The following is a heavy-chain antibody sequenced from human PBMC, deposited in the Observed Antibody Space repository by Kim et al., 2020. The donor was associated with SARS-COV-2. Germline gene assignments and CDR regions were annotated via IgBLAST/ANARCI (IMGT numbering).Heavy chain of an antibody. CDR3: AKVGSGWYGPFDY. V-gene: IGHV3-23*01. CDR1: GFTFSTYA. J-gene: IGHJ4*02. Sequence: GGSLRLSCAASGFTFSTYAMNWVRQAPGKGLEWVSAISGSGGSTYYADSVKGRFTISRDNSKNTLYLQMNSLRAEDTAVYYCAKVGSGWYGPFDYWGQGTLVTVSS. CDR2: ISGSGGST. D-gene: IGHD6-19*01.